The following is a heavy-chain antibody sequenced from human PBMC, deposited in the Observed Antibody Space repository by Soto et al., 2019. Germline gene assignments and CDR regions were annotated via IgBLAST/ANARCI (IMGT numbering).Heavy chain of an antibody. J-gene: IGHJ4*02. CDR1: GYTFTSYY. CDR2: INPSGGST. V-gene: IGHV1-46*01. CDR3: ARSTTVTTFDY. D-gene: IGHD4-17*01. Sequence: ASVKVSCKASGYTFTSYYMHWVRQAPGQGLEWMGIINPSGGSTSYAQKFQGRVTMTRDTSTSTVYTELSSLRSEDTAVYYCARSTTVTTFDYWGQGTLVTVSS.